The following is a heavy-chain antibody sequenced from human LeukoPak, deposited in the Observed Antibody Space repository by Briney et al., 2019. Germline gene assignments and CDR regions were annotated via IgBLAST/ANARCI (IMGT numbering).Heavy chain of an antibody. CDR1: GYTFTGYY. J-gene: IGHJ4*02. CDR2: INPNSGGT. Sequence: ASVKVSCKASGYTFTGYYMHWVRQAPGQGLEWMGRINPNSGGTNYAQKFQGRVTMTRDTSISTAYMELSRLRSDDTAVYYCARDIDYDSSGYLVHYWGQGTLVTVSS. CDR3: ARDIDYDSSGYLVHY. V-gene: IGHV1-2*06. D-gene: IGHD3-22*01.